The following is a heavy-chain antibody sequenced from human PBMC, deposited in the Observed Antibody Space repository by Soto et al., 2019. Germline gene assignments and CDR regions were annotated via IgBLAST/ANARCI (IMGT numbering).Heavy chain of an antibody. CDR1: GFTVSSNY. Sequence: EVQLVETGGGLIQPGGSLRLSCAASGFTVSSNYMSWVRQAPGKGLEWVSVIYSGGSTYYADSVKGRFTISRDNSKNTLFLQRNSLRAEDTAVYYCARDYVAPNYWYFDLWGRGTLVTVSS. CDR2: IYSGGST. J-gene: IGHJ2*01. CDR3: ARDYVAPNYWYFDL. V-gene: IGHV3-53*02. D-gene: IGHD3-16*01.